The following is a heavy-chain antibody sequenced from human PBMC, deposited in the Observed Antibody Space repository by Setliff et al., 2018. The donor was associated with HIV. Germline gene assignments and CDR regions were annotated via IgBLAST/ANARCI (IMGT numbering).Heavy chain of an antibody. D-gene: IGHD3-22*01. Sequence: ASETLSLTCAVYGGSFSGYFWSWIRQPPGKGLEWIGEINNSGSTNYNPSLKSRVTISVDTSKNQFSLKLNSVTAADTAVYYCARGDYYDSSGYSSRYWFDPWGQGTLVTVSS. CDR2: INNSGST. CDR1: GGSFSGYF. V-gene: IGHV4-34*01. J-gene: IGHJ5*02. CDR3: ARGDYYDSSGYSSRYWFDP.